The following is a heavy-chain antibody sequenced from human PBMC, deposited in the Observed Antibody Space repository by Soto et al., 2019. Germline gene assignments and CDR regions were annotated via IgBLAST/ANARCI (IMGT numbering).Heavy chain of an antibody. CDR3: ARGSIYTWFDP. V-gene: IGHV4-4*02. CDR2: VFHNGNT. Sequence: QVQLQESGPGLVKPSGTLSLTCAVSGGSISSTNWWSWVRQPPGTGLGWIGEVFHNGNTNYNSSLKSRLTMSVDESKNHFSLRLNSMTAADTAVYYCARGSIYTWFDPWGQGTLVTVSS. J-gene: IGHJ5*02. CDR1: GGSISSTNW.